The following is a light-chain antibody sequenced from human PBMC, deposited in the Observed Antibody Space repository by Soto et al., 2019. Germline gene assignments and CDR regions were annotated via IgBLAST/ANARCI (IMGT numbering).Light chain of an antibody. Sequence: DIQMTQSPSTLSASVGDRVTITCRASQSISGWLAWYQQNPGKAPKLLIYKASTLESGVPSRFSGSGSGTEFTLTISSLQPDDFATYYCQKYNNYGSWTFGQGTRV. CDR1: QSISGW. J-gene: IGKJ1*01. CDR3: QKYNNYGSWT. CDR2: KAS. V-gene: IGKV1-5*03.